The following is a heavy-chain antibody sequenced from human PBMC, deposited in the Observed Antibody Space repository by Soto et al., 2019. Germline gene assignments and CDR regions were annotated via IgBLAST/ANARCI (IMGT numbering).Heavy chain of an antibody. CDR1: GGSFSGYY. V-gene: IGHV4-34*01. J-gene: IGHJ5*02. CDR2: INHSGST. CDR3: ARERIAVAPGRWFDP. D-gene: IGHD6-19*01. Sequence: QVQLQQWGAGLLKPSETLSLTCAVYGGSFSGYYWSWIRQPPGKGLEWIGEINHSGSTNYNPSLKSRVTISVDKSKNQFYLKLSSVTAADTAVYYCARERIAVAPGRWFDPWGQGTLVTVSS.